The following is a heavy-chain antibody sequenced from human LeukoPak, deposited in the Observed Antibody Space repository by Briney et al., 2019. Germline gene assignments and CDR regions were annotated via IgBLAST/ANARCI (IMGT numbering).Heavy chain of an antibody. CDR2: IYYSGST. CDR1: GGSISSSSYY. CDR3: ARGPRRNYSCMDV. J-gene: IGHJ6*03. V-gene: IGHV4-39*07. Sequence: PSETLSLTCTVSGGSISSSSYYWGWIRQPPGKGLEWIGSIYYSGSTYYNPSLKSRVTIEEDRSKNQFSLKLSSLTAADTAVYYCARGPRRNYSCMDVWGKGTTVTVSS.